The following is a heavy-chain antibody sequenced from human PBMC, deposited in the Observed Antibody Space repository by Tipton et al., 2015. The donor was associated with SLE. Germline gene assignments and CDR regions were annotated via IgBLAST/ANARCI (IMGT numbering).Heavy chain of an antibody. CDR2: IRSKVNNYAT. J-gene: IGHJ3*02. CDR3: ARGGSYDAFHI. V-gene: IGHV3-73*01. D-gene: IGHD3-16*01. Sequence: SLRLSRAASQFAFSGVAIHWVRQASGKGLEWVGRIRSKVNNYATAYAASVKGRFTISRDDSKNTAYLQMNSLKTEDTAVYYCARGGSYDAFHIWGQGTMVIVSS. CDR1: QFAFSGVA.